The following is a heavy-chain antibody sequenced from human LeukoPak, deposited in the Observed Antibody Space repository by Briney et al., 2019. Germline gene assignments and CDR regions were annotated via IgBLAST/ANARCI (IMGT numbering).Heavy chain of an antibody. V-gene: IGHV3-15*05. D-gene: IGHD4-17*01. Sequence: GGSLRLSCAASGFTFSNAWMNWVRQAPGKGLEWVGRIKSKTDGGTTDYAAPVKGRFTISRDDSKNTLYLQMNSLKTEDTAVYYCTTDNGEDYGDYLLYYFDYWGQGTLVTVSP. CDR1: GFTFSNAW. CDR3: TTDNGEDYGDYLLYYFDY. J-gene: IGHJ4*02. CDR2: IKSKTDGGTT.